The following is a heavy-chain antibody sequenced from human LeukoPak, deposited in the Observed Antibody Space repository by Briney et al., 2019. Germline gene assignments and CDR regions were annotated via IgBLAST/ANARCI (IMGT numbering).Heavy chain of an antibody. D-gene: IGHD6-19*01. CDR3: AKSRVNSGWYNWFDP. Sequence: SETLSLTCTVSGDSITSGTFYWGWIRQPPGKGLEWFGSMYYSGTTYYNPPLKSRATITVDTSKNQFSLKLNSVTATDTAVYYCAKSRVNSGWYNWFDPWGQGTLVTVSS. V-gene: IGHV4-39*01. CDR1: GDSITSGTFY. CDR2: MYYSGTT. J-gene: IGHJ5*02.